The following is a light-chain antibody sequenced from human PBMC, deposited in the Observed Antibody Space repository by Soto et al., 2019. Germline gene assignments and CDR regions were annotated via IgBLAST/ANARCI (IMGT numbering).Light chain of an antibody. CDR1: QSISSW. CDR2: KAS. Sequence: DIQMTQSPSTLSASVGDRVTITCRASQSISSWLAWYQQKPGKAPKLLIYKASSLESGVPSRFSGSGSGTEFTLTISSLQPDDFATYYCQQRSNWPWTFGQGTKVEI. V-gene: IGKV1-5*03. J-gene: IGKJ1*01. CDR3: QQRSNWPWT.